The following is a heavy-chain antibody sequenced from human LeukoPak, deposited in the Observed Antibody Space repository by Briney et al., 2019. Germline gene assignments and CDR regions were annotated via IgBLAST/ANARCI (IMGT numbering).Heavy chain of an antibody. CDR2: ISWNSGSI. CDR3: AKTLGARAYYNGMDV. D-gene: IGHD3-16*01. CDR1: GFTFDDYA. Sequence: GGSLRLSCAASGFTFDDYAMHWVRQAPGKGLEWVSGISWNSGSIGYADSVKGRFTISRDNAKNSLYLQMNSLRAEDTALYYCAKTLGARAYYNGMDVWGQGTTVTVSS. J-gene: IGHJ6*02. V-gene: IGHV3-9*01.